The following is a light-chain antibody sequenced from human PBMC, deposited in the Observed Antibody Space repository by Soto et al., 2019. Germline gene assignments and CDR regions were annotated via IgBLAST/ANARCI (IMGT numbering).Light chain of an antibody. V-gene: IGKV1-5*01. CDR1: QNINNY. Sequence: DIKVTQSPSSLSASVGDRVTITCQASQNINNYLNWYQQKPGKAPNPLIYDASSLKSGVPARFSGSGSGTEFTLTISSLQPDDFATYYSQQYNTYSTFGQGARLEIK. J-gene: IGKJ5*01. CDR3: QQYNTYST. CDR2: DAS.